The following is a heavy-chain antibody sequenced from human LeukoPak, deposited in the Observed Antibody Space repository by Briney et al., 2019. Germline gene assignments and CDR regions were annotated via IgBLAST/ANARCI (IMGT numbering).Heavy chain of an antibody. Sequence: GGSLRLSCAASGFTFSTYAMSWVRQAPGKGLEWVSLISDSGAKTYYADSVKGRFTISRDNSKNTLSLQMNSLRAEDTAVYYCAKDVRVGGGGMDVWGQGTPVTVSS. V-gene: IGHV3-23*01. J-gene: IGHJ6*02. CDR2: ISDSGAKT. CDR1: GFTFSTYA. CDR3: AKDVRVGGGGMDV. D-gene: IGHD1-26*01.